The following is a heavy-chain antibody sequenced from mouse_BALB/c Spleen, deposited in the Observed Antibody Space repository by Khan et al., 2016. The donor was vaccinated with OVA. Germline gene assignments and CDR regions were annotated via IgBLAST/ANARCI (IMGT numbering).Heavy chain of an antibody. Sequence: EVKLEESGPGLVKPSQSLSLTCTVPGYSIPSDYAWNWIRQFPGNKLEWMGYISYSGSTSYNPSLKSRISITRKPSKNQFFLQLNSVTTEDTATNYCARDGSRYNYAMDYWGQGTAVTVSS. CDR1: GYSIPSDYA. CDR2: ISYSGST. CDR3: ARDGSRYNYAMDY. D-gene: IGHD2-3*01. J-gene: IGHJ4*01. V-gene: IGHV3-2*02.